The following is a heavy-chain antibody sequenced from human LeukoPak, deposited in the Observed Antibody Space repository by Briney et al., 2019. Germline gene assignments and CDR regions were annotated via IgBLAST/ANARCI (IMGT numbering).Heavy chain of an antibody. CDR3: ATYLPSAWGAFDI. CDR2: IYYSQST. J-gene: IGHJ3*02. CDR1: GGSISSYY. D-gene: IGHD7-27*01. Sequence: SDTLSLTWTVAGGSISSYYWSWIRQPPGKGLELIMYIYYSQSTNYNPSLKSRVAISVDTSKNQLPLQLSSVPAADTAVYYCATYLPSAWGAFDIWGQGTMVTVSS. V-gene: IGHV4-59*07.